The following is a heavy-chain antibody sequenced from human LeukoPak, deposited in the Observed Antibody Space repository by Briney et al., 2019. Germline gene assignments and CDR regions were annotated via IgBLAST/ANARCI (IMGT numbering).Heavy chain of an antibody. CDR1: GYTFTGYY. J-gene: IGHJ4*02. CDR3: ARDPTTVVAALGPYFDY. CDR2: NNPNSGGT. D-gene: IGHD2-15*01. V-gene: IGHV1-2*02. Sequence: ASVKVSCKASGYTFTGYYMHWVRQAPGQGLEWMGWNNPNSGGTNYAQKFQGRVTMTRDTSISTAYMELSRLRSDDTAVYYCARDPTTVVAALGPYFDYWGQGTLVTVSS.